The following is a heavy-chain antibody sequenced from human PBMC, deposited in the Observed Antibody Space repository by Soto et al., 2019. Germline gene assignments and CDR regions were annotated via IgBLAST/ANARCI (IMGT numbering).Heavy chain of an antibody. Sequence: PSQTLSLTCAISGDSVSSTSAAWNWIRQSPSRGLEWLGRTYYNSRWYTDYAVSVKSRLTINADTSKNHFSLNLNSVTPEDTALYYFAGNYYDSGSYYSSFDYWGQGTLVTVSS. J-gene: IGHJ4*02. CDR3: AGNYYDSGSYYSSFDY. V-gene: IGHV6-1*01. CDR1: GDSVSSTSAA. D-gene: IGHD3-10*01. CDR2: TYYNSRWYT.